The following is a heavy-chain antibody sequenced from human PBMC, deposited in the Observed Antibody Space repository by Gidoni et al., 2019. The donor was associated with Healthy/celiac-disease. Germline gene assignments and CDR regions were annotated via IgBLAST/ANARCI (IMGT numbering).Heavy chain of an antibody. CDR1: GFTFSSYG. CDR2: ISYDGSNK. CDR3: AKPDSSGWIGSAFDI. V-gene: IGHV3-30*18. Sequence: QVQLVESGGGVVQPGRSLRLSCAASGFTFSSYGMHWVRQAPGKGLEWVAVISYDGSNKYYADSVKGRFTISRDNSKNTLYLQMNSLRAEDTAVYYCAKPDSSGWIGSAFDIWGQGTMVTVSS. J-gene: IGHJ3*02. D-gene: IGHD6-19*01.